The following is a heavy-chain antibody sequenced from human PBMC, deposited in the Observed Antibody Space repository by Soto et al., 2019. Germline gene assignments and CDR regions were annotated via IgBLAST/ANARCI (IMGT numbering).Heavy chain of an antibody. Sequence: SGPTLVNPTQTLTLTCTFSGFSLSTSGVGVGWIRQPPGKALEWLALIYWNDDKRYSPSLKSRLTITKDTSKNQVVLTMTNMDPVDTATYYCAHRSGICSGGSCPFDYWGQGXLVTVYS. CDR2: IYWNDDK. CDR3: AHRSGICSGGSCPFDY. CDR1: GFSLSTSGVG. D-gene: IGHD2-15*01. J-gene: IGHJ4*02. V-gene: IGHV2-5*01.